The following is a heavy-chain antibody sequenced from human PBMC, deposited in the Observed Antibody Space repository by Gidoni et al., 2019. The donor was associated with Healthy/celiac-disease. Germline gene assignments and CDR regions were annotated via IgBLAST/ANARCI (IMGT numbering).Heavy chain of an antibody. V-gene: IGHV3-23*01. CDR3: AKDEGNPFQH. CDR1: GFTFSSYA. D-gene: IGHD1-1*01. J-gene: IGHJ1*01. CDR2: INGSGGST. Sequence: EGQLLESGGGVVQRGGSLRLSCAASGFTFSSYALSWARQAPGKGLEWVSAINGSGGSTYYADAVKGRFNISRDNSKNTLYLQMNSLRAEDTAVNYCAKDEGNPFQHWGQGTMVTVSS.